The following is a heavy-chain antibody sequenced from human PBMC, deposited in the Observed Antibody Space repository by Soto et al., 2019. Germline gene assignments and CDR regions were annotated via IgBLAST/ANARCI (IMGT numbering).Heavy chain of an antibody. V-gene: IGHV4-30-4*01. J-gene: IGHJ4*02. D-gene: IGHD4-17*01. CDR2: IYYSGST. Sequence: SETLSLTCTVSGGSIRSGDYYWSWIRQPPGKGLEWIGYIYYSGSTYYNPSLKSRVTISVDTSKNQFSLKLSSVTAADTAVYYCARKTTVTTYFDYWGQGTLVTVSS. CDR3: ARKTTVTTYFDY. CDR1: GGSIRSGDYY.